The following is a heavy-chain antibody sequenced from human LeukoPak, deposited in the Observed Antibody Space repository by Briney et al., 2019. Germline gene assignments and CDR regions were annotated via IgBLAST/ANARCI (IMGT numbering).Heavy chain of an antibody. D-gene: IGHD5-18*01. V-gene: IGHV4-31*03. J-gene: IGHJ6*02. CDR3: ARDRVDTAMASDYYYGMDV. CDR1: GGSISSGGYY. Sequence: SETLSLTCTVSGGSISSGGYYWSWIRQHPGKGLEWIGYIYYSGSTSYNPSLKSRVTISVDTSKNQFSLKLSSVTAADTAVYYCARDRVDTAMASDYYYGMDVWGQGTTVTVSS. CDR2: IYYSGST.